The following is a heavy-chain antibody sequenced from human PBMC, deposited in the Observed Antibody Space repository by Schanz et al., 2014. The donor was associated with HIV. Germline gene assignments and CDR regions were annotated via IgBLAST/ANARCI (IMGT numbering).Heavy chain of an antibody. Sequence: VQLVESGGGVVQPRRSLRLSCAASGFSFNNYGMHWVRQAPGKGLEWVAVMSYDGINKHYADSVKGRFTISRDNSKNTLNLRVNSLRAEDTAVYYCAKDRNYYDSKYIGKGNYYYYYGMDVWGQGTTVTVSS. CDR3: AKDRNYYDSKYIGKGNYYYYYGMDV. CDR2: MSYDGINK. V-gene: IGHV3-30*18. D-gene: IGHD3-22*01. J-gene: IGHJ6*02. CDR1: GFSFNNYG.